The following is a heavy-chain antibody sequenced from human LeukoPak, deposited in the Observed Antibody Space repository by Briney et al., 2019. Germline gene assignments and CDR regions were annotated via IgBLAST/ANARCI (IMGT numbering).Heavy chain of an antibody. Sequence: SETLSLTCAVYGGSLSGYYWRWIRQPPGKGLEWIGEINHSGSTNYNPSLKSRVTISVDTSNDQFSLKLRSVTAADTAVYYCVKFLRGAFDIWGQGTMVTVSS. V-gene: IGHV4-34*01. CDR2: INHSGST. CDR1: GGSLSGYY. J-gene: IGHJ3*02. CDR3: VKFLRGAFDI. D-gene: IGHD3-10*01.